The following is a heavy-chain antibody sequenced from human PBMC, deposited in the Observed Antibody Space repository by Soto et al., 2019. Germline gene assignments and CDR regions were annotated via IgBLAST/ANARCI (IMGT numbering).Heavy chain of an antibody. CDR2: ISAYNGNT. V-gene: IGHV1-18*01. Sequence: GASVNVSCQASGYTFTSYGISWVRQAPGQGLEWMGWISAYNGNTNYAQKLQGRVTMTTDTSTSTAYMELRSLRSDDTAVYYCARDGVGGCSSTSCYDYYYYMDVWGKGTTVTVSS. D-gene: IGHD2-2*01. CDR1: GYTFTSYG. J-gene: IGHJ6*03. CDR3: ARDGVGGCSSTSCYDYYYYMDV.